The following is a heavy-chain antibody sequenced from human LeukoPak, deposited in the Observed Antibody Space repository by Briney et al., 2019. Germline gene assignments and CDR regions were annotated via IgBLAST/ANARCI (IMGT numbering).Heavy chain of an antibody. D-gene: IGHD3/OR15-3a*01. CDR2: VNPRNSDT. CDR1: GYTFTNSW. V-gene: IGHV5-51*01. Sequence: GESLKISCEASGYTFTNSWIGWVRQMPRKGLEYMGIVNPRNSDTRYSPSFQGQVTISADKSINTAYLQWSSLRASDTAMYYCVRLGLAVSDLYDAFDVWGQGTAVAVS. CDR3: VRLGLAVSDLYDAFDV. J-gene: IGHJ3*01.